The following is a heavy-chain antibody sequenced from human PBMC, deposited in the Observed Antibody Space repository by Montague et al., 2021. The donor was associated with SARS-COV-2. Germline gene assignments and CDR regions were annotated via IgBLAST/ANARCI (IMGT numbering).Heavy chain of an antibody. D-gene: IGHD5-12*01. Sequence: SQTLSLTYTVSGGSISSGSYYWSWIRQPAGKGLEWIGRIYTSGTTDYSFSLKSRVTISVDTSKNQFSLKLTSVTAADTAVYYCARAHSGGRAHLDNWGQGTLVTVSS. V-gene: IGHV4-61*02. J-gene: IGHJ4*02. CDR2: IYTSGTT. CDR3: ARAHSGGRAHLDN. CDR1: GGSISSGSYY.